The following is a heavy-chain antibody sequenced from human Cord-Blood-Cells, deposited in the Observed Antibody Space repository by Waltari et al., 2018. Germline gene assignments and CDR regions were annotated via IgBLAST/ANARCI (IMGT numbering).Heavy chain of an antibody. CDR2: IIRIFGTA. CDR1: GATFSSKP. CDR3: ARAPGGGWSYYFDY. D-gene: IGHD6-19*01. V-gene: IGHV1-69*01. Sequence: QVQLVQSGAEVKKPGSSVKVSFTGSGATFSSKPSSWLRQRPGQGLAWMGGIIRIFGTANYAQKFQGKVTITADESTSTAYRELSSLRTEDTAVYYCARAPGGGWSYYFDYWGQGTLVTVSS. J-gene: IGHJ4*02.